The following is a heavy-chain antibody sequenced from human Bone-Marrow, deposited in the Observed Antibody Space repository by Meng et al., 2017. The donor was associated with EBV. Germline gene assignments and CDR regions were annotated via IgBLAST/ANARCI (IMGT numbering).Heavy chain of an antibody. V-gene: IGHV3-74*01. J-gene: IGHJ4*02. CDR3: SRDLAGAYDD. CDR1: GFSFRSLW. CDR2: TNEDGRTT. D-gene: IGHD2-21*01. Sequence: QLVEYGGSVVQPGGSLKLSCTASGFSFRSLWMHWVRQAPGKGLVWISRTNEDGRTTSNADSVKGRYTISRDNTKNTLYLQMNSLRAEDTARYFCSRDLAGAYDDWGQGPLVTVSS.